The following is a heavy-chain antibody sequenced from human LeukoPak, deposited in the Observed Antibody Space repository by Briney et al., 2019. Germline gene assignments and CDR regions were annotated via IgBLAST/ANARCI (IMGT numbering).Heavy chain of an antibody. D-gene: IGHD4-17*01. J-gene: IGHJ4*02. CDR2: ISSSSSYI. CDR1: GFTFSSYS. Sequence: PGGSLRLSCAASGFTFSSYSMNWVRQAPGKGLEWVSSISSSSSYIYYADSVKGRFTISRDNAKNSLYLQMNSLRAEDTAVYYCARDRGTGYGDYGTFDYWGREPWSPSPQ. V-gene: IGHV3-21*01. CDR3: ARDRGTGYGDYGTFDY.